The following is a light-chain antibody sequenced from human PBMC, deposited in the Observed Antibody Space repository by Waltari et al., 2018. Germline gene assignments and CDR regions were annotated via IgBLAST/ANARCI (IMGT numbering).Light chain of an antibody. Sequence: IHVTQSPPSLSASIGDRVSITCRASENIRDFLNWYHQKPGTAPHLLIFAASNLQSGVPPRFTGSGSGTEFTLTINLLQPEDIGSYYCQQSYTTPGTFGQGTKLEI. J-gene: IGKJ2*01. CDR3: QQSYTTPGT. CDR2: AAS. V-gene: IGKV1-39*01. CDR1: ENIRDF.